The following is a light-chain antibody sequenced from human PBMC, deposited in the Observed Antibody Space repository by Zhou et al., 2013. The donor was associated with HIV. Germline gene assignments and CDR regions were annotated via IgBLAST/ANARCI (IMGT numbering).Light chain of an antibody. J-gene: IGKJ4*01. V-gene: IGKV3-15*01. CDR3: QQYSDWPVT. Sequence: EIVMTQSPASLSVSPGERVTLSCRASQSISTNVAWYQQKPGQAPRLLIYGASTRATGGPARFSGSGSGTKFTLTVSSMQSEDFAVYYCQQYSDWPVTFGGGTKVEIE. CDR2: GAS. CDR1: QSISTN.